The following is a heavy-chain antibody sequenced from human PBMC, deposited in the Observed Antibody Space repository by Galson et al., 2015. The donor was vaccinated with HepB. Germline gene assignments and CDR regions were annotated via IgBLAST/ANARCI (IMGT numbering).Heavy chain of an antibody. D-gene: IGHD6-19*01. V-gene: IGHV3-7*01. Sequence: SLRLSCAASGFTFIRYWMSWVRQAPGKGLEWVANIKQDGSEKYYVDSVKGRFTISRDNSKNTLSLQMNSLRPEDTAVYYCARGEHNSGLFDYWGQGTLVTVSS. CDR1: GFTFIRYW. J-gene: IGHJ4*02. CDR2: IKQDGSEK. CDR3: ARGEHNSGLFDY.